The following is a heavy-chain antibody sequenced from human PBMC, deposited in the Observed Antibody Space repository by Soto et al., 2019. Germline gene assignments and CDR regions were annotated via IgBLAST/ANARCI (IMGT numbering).Heavy chain of an antibody. CDR3: ARPHGGSSGWDNWFDP. V-gene: IGHV4-59*01. CDR1: GGSISSYY. J-gene: IGHJ5*02. CDR2: IYYSGST. Sequence: QVQLQESGPGLVKPSETLSLTCTVSGGSISSYYWSWIRQPPGKGLEWIGYIYYSGSTNYNPSLKSRGTISVDTSKNHFSLKLSSVTAADTAVYYCARPHGGSSGWDNWFDPWGQGTLVTVSS. D-gene: IGHD6-25*01.